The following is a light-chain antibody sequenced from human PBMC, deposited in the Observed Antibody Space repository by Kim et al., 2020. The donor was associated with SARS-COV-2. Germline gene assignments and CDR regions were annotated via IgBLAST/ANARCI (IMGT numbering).Light chain of an antibody. V-gene: IGLV1-47*01. CDR3: AAWDDSLSARVV. CDR2: RNN. CDR1: RSNIGSNY. J-gene: IGLJ2*01. Sequence: RVTISCSGSRSNIGSNYVYWYQQLPGTAPKLLIYRNNQRPSGVPDRFSGSKSGTSASLAISGLRSEDEADYYCAAWDDSLSARVVFGGGTQLTVL.